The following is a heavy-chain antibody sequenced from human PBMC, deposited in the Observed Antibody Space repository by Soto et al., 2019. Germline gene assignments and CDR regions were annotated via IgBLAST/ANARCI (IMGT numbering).Heavy chain of an antibody. D-gene: IGHD3-10*01. Sequence: AASVKVSCKSSGYTFTDLYIHWVRQAPGQGLEWMGWIDPRSGDRRNTQKFHGRVTMSRDTSTSTVYMELSSLTSDDTAVYYGASDNYGPLDYWGQRTLFAVSS. J-gene: IGHJ4*01. V-gene: IGHV1-2*02. CDR1: GYTFTDLY. CDR3: ASDNYGPLDY. CDR2: IDPRSGDR.